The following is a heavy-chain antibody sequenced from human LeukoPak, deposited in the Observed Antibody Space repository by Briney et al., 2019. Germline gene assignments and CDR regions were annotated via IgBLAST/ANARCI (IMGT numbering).Heavy chain of an antibody. J-gene: IGHJ4*02. Sequence: GGSLRLSCAASGFTFSYYGMHWVHQAPGKGLDWVAVIWHDGSYIYYADSVKGRFTISRDNSKNTVYLQMNSLRVEDTAIYYCAKVVQYTASTGTGLDYWGQGTLVTVSS. D-gene: IGHD6-13*01. V-gene: IGHV3-33*06. CDR3: AKVVQYTASTGTGLDY. CDR2: IWHDGSYI. CDR1: GFTFSYYG.